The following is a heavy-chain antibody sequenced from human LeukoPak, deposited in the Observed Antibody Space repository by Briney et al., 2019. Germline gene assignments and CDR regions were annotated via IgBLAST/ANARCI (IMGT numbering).Heavy chain of an antibody. Sequence: GGSLRLSCAASGFIVSSNYMSWVRQAPGKGLEWVSVIYSGGSTYYADSVKGRFTISRDNSKNTLYLQMNSLRAEDTAVYYCARADYYYGMDVWGKGTTVTVSS. CDR1: GFIVSSNY. V-gene: IGHV3-53*01. CDR2: IYSGGST. J-gene: IGHJ6*04. CDR3: ARADYYYGMDV.